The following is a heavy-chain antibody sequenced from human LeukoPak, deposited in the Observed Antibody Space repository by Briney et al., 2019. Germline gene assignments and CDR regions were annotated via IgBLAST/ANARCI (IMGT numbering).Heavy chain of an antibody. D-gene: IGHD2-15*01. CDR3: ARGADGVSSNSRGWFDP. CDR1: GFTFSSYS. J-gene: IGHJ5*02. CDR2: ISTSSSYI. V-gene: IGHV3-21*01. Sequence: GGSLRLSCTASGFTFSSYSMNWVRQAPGKGLEWVSSISTSSSYIYYTDSVKGRFTISRDNARNSLYLQMNTLRAEDTAVYSCARGADGVSSNSRGWFDPWGQGTLVTVSS.